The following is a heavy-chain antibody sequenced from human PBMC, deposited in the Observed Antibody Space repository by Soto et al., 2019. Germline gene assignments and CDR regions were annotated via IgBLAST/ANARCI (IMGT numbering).Heavy chain of an antibody. CDR2: INPNSGGT. CDR3: ARDSTLFGNPYGMDV. CDR1: GYTFTGYY. V-gene: IGHV1-2*04. J-gene: IGHJ6*02. D-gene: IGHD3-3*01. Sequence: GASVKVSCKASGYTFTGYYMHWVRQAPGQGLEWMGWINPNSGGTNYAQKFQGWVTMTRDTSISTAYMELSRLRSDDTAVYYCARDSTLFGNPYGMDVWGQGTTVTVSS.